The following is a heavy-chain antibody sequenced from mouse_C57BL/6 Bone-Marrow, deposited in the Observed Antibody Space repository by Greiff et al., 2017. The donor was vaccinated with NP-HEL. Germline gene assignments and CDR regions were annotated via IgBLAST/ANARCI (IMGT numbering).Heavy chain of an antibody. V-gene: IGHV5-4*01. Sequence: EVQLVESGGGLVKPGGSLKLSCAASGFTFSSYAMSWVRQTPEKRLEWVATISDGGSYTYYPDNVKGRFTISRDNAKNNLYLQMSHLKSEDTAMYYCATYYGYDADYWGQGTTLTVSS. CDR3: ATYYGYDADY. CDR2: ISDGGSYT. D-gene: IGHD2-9*01. J-gene: IGHJ2*01. CDR1: GFTFSSYA.